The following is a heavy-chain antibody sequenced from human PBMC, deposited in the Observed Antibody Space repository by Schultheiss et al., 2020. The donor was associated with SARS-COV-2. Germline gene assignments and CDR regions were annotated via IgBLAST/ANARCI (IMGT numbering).Heavy chain of an antibody. CDR1: GGSFSGFY. J-gene: IGHJ6*02. D-gene: IGHD2-8*01. V-gene: IGHV4-34*01. Sequence: SETLSLTCAVYGGSFSGFYWSWIRQPPGKGLEWIGDINHSESTNYNPSLKSRVTISVDTSKNQFSLKLSSVTAADTAVYYCARWGGVLMVYAILGVHYGMDVWGQGTTVTVSS. CDR3: ARWGGVLMVYAILGVHYGMDV. CDR2: INHSEST.